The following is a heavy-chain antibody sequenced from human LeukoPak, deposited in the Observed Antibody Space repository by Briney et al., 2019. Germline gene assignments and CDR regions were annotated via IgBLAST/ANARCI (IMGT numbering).Heavy chain of an antibody. CDR2: ISGSGGST. V-gene: IGHV3-23*01. D-gene: IGHD6-13*01. CDR1: GFTFSSYA. Sequence: GGSLRLSCAASGFTFSSYAMSWVRQAPGKGLEWVSAISGSGGSTYYADSVKGRFTISRDNPKNTLYLQMNSLRAEDTAVYYCAKDRMYSSSWYIAWGQGTLVTVSS. CDR3: AKDRMYSSSWYIA. J-gene: IGHJ4*02.